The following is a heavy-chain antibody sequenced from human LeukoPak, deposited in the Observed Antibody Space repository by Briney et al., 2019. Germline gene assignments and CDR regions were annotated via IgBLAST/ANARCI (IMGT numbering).Heavy chain of an antibody. CDR2: IYYSGST. CDR1: GDSISSYY. D-gene: IGHD5-18*01. CDR3: ARAPGHSYGYLDI. J-gene: IGHJ3*02. V-gene: IGHV4-59*01. Sequence: PSETLPLTCTVSGDSISSYYWSWIRQPPGKGLEWIGYIYYSGSTNYNPSLKSRVTISVDTSKNQFSLKLSSVTAADTAVYYCARAPGHSYGYLDIWGQGTMVTVSS.